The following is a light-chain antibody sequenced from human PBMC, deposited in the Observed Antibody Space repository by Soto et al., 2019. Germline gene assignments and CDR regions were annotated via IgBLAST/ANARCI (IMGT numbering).Light chain of an antibody. J-gene: IGLJ2*01. CDR2: DVS. CDR1: SSDVGGYNY. Sequence: QSALTQPASVSGSPGQSITISCTGTSSDVGGYNYVSWYQQHPGKAPKLMIYDVSNRPSGVSNRFSGSKSANTASLTISGRQDDDEADYYCSSYTGSSTYVVFGGGTKLTVL. V-gene: IGLV2-14*01. CDR3: SSYTGSSTYVV.